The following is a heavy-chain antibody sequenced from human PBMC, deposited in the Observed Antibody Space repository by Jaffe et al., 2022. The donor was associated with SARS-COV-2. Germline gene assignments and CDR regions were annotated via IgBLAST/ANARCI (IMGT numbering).Heavy chain of an antibody. CDR1: GGSISSYY. CDR3: AKVVGAREAFDI. Sequence: QVQLQESGPGLVKPSETLSLTCTVSGGSISSYYWSWIRQPPGKGLEWIGYIYYSGSTNYNPSLKSRVTISVDTSKNQFSLKLSSVTAADTAVYYCAKVVGAREAFDIWGQGTMVTVSS. CDR2: IYYSGST. D-gene: IGHD1-26*01. J-gene: IGHJ3*02. V-gene: IGHV4-59*01.